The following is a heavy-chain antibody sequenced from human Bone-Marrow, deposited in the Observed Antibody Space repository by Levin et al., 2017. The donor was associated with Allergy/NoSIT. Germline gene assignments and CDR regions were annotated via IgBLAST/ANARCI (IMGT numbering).Heavy chain of an antibody. CDR2: IWYDGSNK. CDR3: ARDSWMRGYRNNWFDP. CDR1: GFTFSSYG. J-gene: IGHJ5*02. D-gene: IGHD3-22*01. Sequence: GGSLRLSCAASGFTFSSYGMHWVRQAPGKGLEWVAVIWYDGSNKYYADSVKGRFTISRDNSKNTLYLQMNSLRAEDTAVYYCARDSWMRGYRNNWFDPWGQGTLVTVSS. V-gene: IGHV3-33*01.